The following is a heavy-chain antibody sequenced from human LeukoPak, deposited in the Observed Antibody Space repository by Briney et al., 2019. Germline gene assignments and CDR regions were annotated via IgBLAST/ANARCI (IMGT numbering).Heavy chain of an antibody. CDR3: ARDWANYRERNIYFDY. D-gene: IGHD1-7*01. CDR2: INPNSGGT. J-gene: IGHJ4*02. CDR1: GYTFTGYY. Sequence: GASVKVSCKASGYTFTGYYMHWVRQAPGQGLEWMGWINPNSGGTNYAQKFQGRVTMTRDTSISTAYMELSRLRADDTAVYYCARDWANYRERNIYFDYWGQGTLVTVSS. V-gene: IGHV1-2*02.